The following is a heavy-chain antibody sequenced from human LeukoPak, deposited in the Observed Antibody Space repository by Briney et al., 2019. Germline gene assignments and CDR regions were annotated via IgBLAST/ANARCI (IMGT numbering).Heavy chain of an antibody. J-gene: IGHJ4*02. CDR3: ATQTGSGLFILP. Sequence: SETLSLPCTVSGVSISSSNSYWGWIRQPPGKGLEWIGSIYYSGNTYYNASLKSQVSISIDTSKNQFSLKLTSVTAADTAVYYCATQTGSGLFILPGGQGTLVTVSS. CDR2: IYYSGNT. D-gene: IGHD3/OR15-3a*01. V-gene: IGHV4-39*01. CDR1: GVSISSSNSY.